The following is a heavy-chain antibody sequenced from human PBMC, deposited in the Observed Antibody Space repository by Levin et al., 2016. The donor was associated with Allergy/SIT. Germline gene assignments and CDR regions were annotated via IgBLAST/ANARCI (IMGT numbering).Heavy chain of an antibody. V-gene: IGHV3-30*18. CDR1: GFTFSSFA. Sequence: GGSLRLSCAASGFTFSSFAMHWVRQAPGKGLEWVALISYDGSNKYYADSVKGRFTISRDNSKNTLYLQMNSLRAEDTAVYFCAKDGGMTTVTIYYFDYWGQGTLVTVSS. CDR2: ISYDGSNK. D-gene: IGHD4-17*01. CDR3: AKDGGMTTVTIYYFDY. J-gene: IGHJ4*02.